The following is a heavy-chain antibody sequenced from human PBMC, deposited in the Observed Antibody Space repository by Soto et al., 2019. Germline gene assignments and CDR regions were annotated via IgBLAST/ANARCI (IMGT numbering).Heavy chain of an antibody. CDR2: IIPILGIA. J-gene: IGHJ5*02. D-gene: IGHD2-2*01. V-gene: IGHV1-69*02. Sequence: QVQLVQSGAEVKKPGSSVKVSCKASGGTFSSYTISWVRQAPGQGLECMGRIIPILGIANYAQKFQGRVTNTADKSTSTAYMELSRLRSEDTAVYYCARDTHVIVPAAIGWFDPWGQGNLVTVSS. CDR3: ARDTHVIVPAAIGWFDP. CDR1: GGTFSSYT.